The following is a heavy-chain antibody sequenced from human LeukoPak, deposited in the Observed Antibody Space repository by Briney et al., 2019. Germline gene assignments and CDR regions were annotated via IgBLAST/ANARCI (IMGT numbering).Heavy chain of an antibody. V-gene: IGHV3-30*04. D-gene: IGHD4-23*01. J-gene: IGHJ4*02. CDR1: GFTFSSYV. CDR2: ISYDGSNE. CDR3: ARRAGGYSHPYDY. Sequence: GGSLRLSCAASGFTFSSYVMHWVRQAPGKGLEWVAIISYDGSNEYYADSVKGRFTISRDNSKNTLYLQMNSLRAADTAVYYCARRAGGYSHPYDYWGQGILVTVSS.